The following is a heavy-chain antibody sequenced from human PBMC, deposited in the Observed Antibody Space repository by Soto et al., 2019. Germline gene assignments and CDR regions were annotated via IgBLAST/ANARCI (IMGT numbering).Heavy chain of an antibody. CDR2: ITGSTGST. CDR3: VKDTSSSPYYMDV. D-gene: IGHD2-2*01. J-gene: IGHJ6*03. CDR1: GFTFSNFA. V-gene: IGHV3-23*01. Sequence: GGSLRLSCAASGFTFSNFALGWVRHAPGKGREWVSEITGSTGSTYYADSVRGRFFISRDNSKNTLHLQMNSLRVEDTAVYYCVKDTSSSPYYMDVWGKGTTVTVSS.